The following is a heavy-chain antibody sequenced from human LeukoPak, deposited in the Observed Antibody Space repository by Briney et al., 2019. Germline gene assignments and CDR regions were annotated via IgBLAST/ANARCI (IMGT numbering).Heavy chain of an antibody. J-gene: IGHJ3*02. CDR3: ARSRRVVVVADAFDI. D-gene: IGHD3-22*01. V-gene: IGHV3-30-3*01. Sequence: QPGRSLRLSCAASGFTFSSYAMHWVRQAPGKGLEWVAVISYDGSNKYYADSVKGRFTISRDNSKNTLYLQMNSLRAEDTAVYYCARSRRVVVVADAFDIWGQGAMVAVSS. CDR2: ISYDGSNK. CDR1: GFTFSSYA.